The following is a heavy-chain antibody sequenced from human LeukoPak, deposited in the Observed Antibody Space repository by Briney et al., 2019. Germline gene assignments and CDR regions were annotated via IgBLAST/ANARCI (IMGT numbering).Heavy chain of an antibody. D-gene: IGHD3-22*01. CDR2: INSDGSST. J-gene: IGHJ4*02. Sequence: PGGSLRLSCAASGFTVSSNYMSWVRQAPGKGLVWVSRINSDGSSTSYADSVKGRFTISRDNAKNTLYLQMNSLRAEDTAVYYCAKGSSGYYFSGVDYWGQGTLVTVSS. CDR3: AKGSSGYYFSGVDY. V-gene: IGHV3-74*01. CDR1: GFTVSSNY.